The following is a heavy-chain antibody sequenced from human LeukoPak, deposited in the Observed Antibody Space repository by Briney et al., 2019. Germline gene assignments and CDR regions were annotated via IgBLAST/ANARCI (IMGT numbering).Heavy chain of an antibody. CDR2: IYYSGST. J-gene: IGHJ4*02. D-gene: IGHD1-1*01. CDR3: ARGRYSVDY. Sequence: SETLSLTCTVSGGSISSYYWSWIRQPPGKGLEWIGYIYYSGSTNYNPSLKSRVTISVDRSKNQCSLKLSSVTAADTAVYYCARGRYSVDYWGQGTLVTVSS. V-gene: IGHV4-59*01. CDR1: GGSISSYY.